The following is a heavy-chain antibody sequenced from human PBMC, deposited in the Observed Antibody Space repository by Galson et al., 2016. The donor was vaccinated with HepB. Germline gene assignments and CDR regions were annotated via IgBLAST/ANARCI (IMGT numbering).Heavy chain of an antibody. CDR1: GFSFNSYW. Sequence: SLRLSCAASGFSFNSYWMHWVRQAPGKGLVWVSRINGDGSSTSYADYVKGRFTISRDNAKNTLYLQMNSLRAEDTAVYFCARRDIPMANDYWGQGVLVTVSS. CDR3: ARRDIPMANDY. CDR2: INGDGSST. D-gene: IGHD5-18*01. V-gene: IGHV3-74*01. J-gene: IGHJ4*02.